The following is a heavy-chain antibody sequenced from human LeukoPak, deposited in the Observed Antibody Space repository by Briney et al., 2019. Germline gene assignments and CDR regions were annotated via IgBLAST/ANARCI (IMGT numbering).Heavy chain of an antibody. J-gene: IGHJ4*02. CDR3: AKDAQRGFDYSNSLDK. Sequence: PGGSLRLSCATSGFTFSHYGMHWVRQAPGKGLEWVAVIWSDGTNSFYGDPVEGRFTISRDNFQRTVYPQMNSLRAEDTAVYYCAKDAQRGFDYSNSLDKWGQGTLVTVSS. CDR2: IWSDGTNS. CDR1: GFTFSHYG. V-gene: IGHV3-33*06. D-gene: IGHD4-11*01.